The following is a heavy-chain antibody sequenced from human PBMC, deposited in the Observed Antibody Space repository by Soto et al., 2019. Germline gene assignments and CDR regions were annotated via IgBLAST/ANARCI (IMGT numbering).Heavy chain of an antibody. CDR2: IKQDGSEK. V-gene: IGHV3-7*05. D-gene: IGHD3-22*01. Sequence: GSLRLSCAASGFTFSSYWMSWVRQAPGKGLEWVANIKQDGSEKYYVDPVKGRFTISRDNAKNSLYLQMNSLRAEDTAVYYCARDPHYYDSSGYTPGAFDIWGQGTMVTVSS. CDR1: GFTFSSYW. CDR3: ARDPHYYDSSGYTPGAFDI. J-gene: IGHJ3*02.